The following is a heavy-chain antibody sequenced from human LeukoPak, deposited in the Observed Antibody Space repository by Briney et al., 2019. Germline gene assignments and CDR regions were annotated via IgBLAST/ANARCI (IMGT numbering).Heavy chain of an antibody. Sequence: GGSLRLSCAASGFTFSSYWMSWVRQAPGKGLEWVANIKQDGSEKYYVDSVKGRFTISRDNAKNSLYLQMNSLRAEDTAVYYCARAILTGYYYFDYWGQGTLVTVSS. D-gene: IGHD3-9*01. V-gene: IGHV3-7*04. J-gene: IGHJ4*02. CDR1: GFTFSSYW. CDR3: ARAILTGYYYFDY. CDR2: IKQDGSEK.